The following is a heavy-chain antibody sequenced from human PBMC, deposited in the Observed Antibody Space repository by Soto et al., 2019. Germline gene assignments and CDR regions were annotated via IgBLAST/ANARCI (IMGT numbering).Heavy chain of an antibody. CDR3: ARERDSLYGGDAFDI. V-gene: IGHV3-33*01. CDR1: GFTFSNYG. D-gene: IGHD4-17*01. Sequence: GGSLRLSCAASGFTFSNYGMHWVRQAPGKGLEWVSVIWYDGSNQYYADSVKGRFTISRDNSKNSLYLQMTSLRAEDTALYYCARERDSLYGGDAFDIWGQGTMVTVSS. J-gene: IGHJ3*02. CDR2: IWYDGSNQ.